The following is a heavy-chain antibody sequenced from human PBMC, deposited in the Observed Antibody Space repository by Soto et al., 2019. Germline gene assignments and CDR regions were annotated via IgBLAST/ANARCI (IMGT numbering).Heavy chain of an antibody. CDR3: AKVGGGGRVTAAIWRFDY. CDR2: IYHSGST. V-gene: IGHV4-38-2*01. Sequence: SETLSLTCAVSGYSITNGYYWGWIRQPPGMGLEWIGSIYHSGSTSYNPSLRSRVTISVVTSKNQFSLKLRSVTAADTAMYYCAKVGGGGRVTAAIWRFDYWGQGNQVTPSS. D-gene: IGHD3-16*01. J-gene: IGHJ4*02. CDR1: GYSITNGYY.